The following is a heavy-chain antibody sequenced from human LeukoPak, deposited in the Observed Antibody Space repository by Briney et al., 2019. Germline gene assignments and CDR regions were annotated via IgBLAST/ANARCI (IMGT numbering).Heavy chain of an antibody. CDR3: ASLGTSCYGCFDY. CDR2: IYPGDSDT. Sequence: GESLKISCKGSGYSFTSYWIGWVRQMPGKGLEWMGIIYPGDSDTRYSPSFQGRVTISADKSISTAYLQWSSLKASDTAMYYYASLGTSCYGCFDYWGQGTLVTVSS. D-gene: IGHD2-2*01. J-gene: IGHJ4*02. V-gene: IGHV5-51*01. CDR1: GYSFTSYW.